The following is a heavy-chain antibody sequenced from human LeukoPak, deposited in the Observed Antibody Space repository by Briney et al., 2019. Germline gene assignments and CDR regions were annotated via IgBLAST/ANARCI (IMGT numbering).Heavy chain of an antibody. V-gene: IGHV3-9*01. J-gene: IGHJ4*02. CDR3: AKGSGHCSGGSCYTKDFDY. CDR2: ISWNSGSI. Sequence: GRSLRLSCAASGFTFDDYAMHWVRQAPGKGLEWVSGISWNSGSIGYADSVKGRFTISRDNAKNSLYLQMNSLRAEDTALYYCAKGSGHCSGGSCYTKDFDYWGQGTLVTVSS. CDR1: GFTFDDYA. D-gene: IGHD2-15*01.